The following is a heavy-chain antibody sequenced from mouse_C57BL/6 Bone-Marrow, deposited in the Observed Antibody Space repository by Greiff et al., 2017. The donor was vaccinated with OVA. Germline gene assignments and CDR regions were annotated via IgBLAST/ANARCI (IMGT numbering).Heavy chain of an antibody. D-gene: IGHD1-1*01. CDR3: TGHYGGDY. CDR2: IRLKSDNYAT. J-gene: IGHJ2*01. V-gene: IGHV6-3*01. Sequence: EVKLMESGGGLVQPGGSMKLSCVASGFTFSNYWMNWVRQSPEKGLEWVAQIRLKSDNYATHYAESVKGRFTISRDDSKSSVYLQMNNLRAEDTGIYYCTGHYGGDYWGQGTTLTVSS. CDR1: GFTFSNYW.